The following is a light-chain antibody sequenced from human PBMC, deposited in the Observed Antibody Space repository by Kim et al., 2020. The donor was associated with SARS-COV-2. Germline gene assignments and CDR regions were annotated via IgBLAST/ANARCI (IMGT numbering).Light chain of an antibody. V-gene: IGLV4-69*01. Sequence: QLVLTQSPSASASLGASVKLTCTLSSGHSSYAIAWHQQQPEKGPRYLMKLNSDGSHSKGDWIPDRFSGSSSGAERYLTISSLQSEDEADYYCQTWGTGIGGYVFGTGTKVTVL. J-gene: IGLJ1*01. CDR1: SGHSSYA. CDR3: QTWGTGIGGYV. CDR2: LNSDGSH.